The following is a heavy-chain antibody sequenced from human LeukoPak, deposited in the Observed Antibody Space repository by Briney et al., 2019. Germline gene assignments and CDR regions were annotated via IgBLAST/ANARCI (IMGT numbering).Heavy chain of an antibody. CDR3: ARDQLGNALNFDY. Sequence: PGGSLRLSCAASGFTFSSYSMNWVRQAPGKGLEWVSYISSSSSTIYYADSVKGRFTISRDNAKNSLYLQMNSLRAEDTAVYYCARDQLGNALNFDYWGQGTLVTVSS. J-gene: IGHJ4*02. CDR1: GFTFSSYS. CDR2: ISSSSSTI. V-gene: IGHV3-48*04. D-gene: IGHD7-27*01.